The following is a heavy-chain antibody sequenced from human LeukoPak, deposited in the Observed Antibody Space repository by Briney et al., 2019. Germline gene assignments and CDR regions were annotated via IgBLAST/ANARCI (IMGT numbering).Heavy chain of an antibody. D-gene: IGHD5-18*01. J-gene: IGHJ3*02. CDR3: ARSKVDTAMALDAFDI. Sequence: AGGALRLSCAASGLTVSSNYMSWVRQSPGKGLELVSVIYSGGSTYYADSVKGRFTISRDNSKNTPYLQMNSLRAEDTAVYYCARSKVDTAMALDAFDIWGQGTMVTVSS. V-gene: IGHV3-53*01. CDR2: IYSGGST. CDR1: GLTVSSNY.